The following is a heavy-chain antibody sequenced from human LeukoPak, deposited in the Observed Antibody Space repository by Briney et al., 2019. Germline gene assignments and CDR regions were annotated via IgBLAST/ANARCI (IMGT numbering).Heavy chain of an antibody. Sequence: GESLKTSCKGSGYSFTSYWIGWVRQMPGKGLEWMGIIYPGDSDTRYSPSFQGQVTISVGKSISTAYLQWSSLKASDTAMYYCARHRDCSSTSCYTPNDAFDIWGQGTMVTVSS. V-gene: IGHV5-51*01. J-gene: IGHJ3*02. CDR1: GYSFTSYW. CDR2: IYPGDSDT. D-gene: IGHD2-2*02. CDR3: ARHRDCSSTSCYTPNDAFDI.